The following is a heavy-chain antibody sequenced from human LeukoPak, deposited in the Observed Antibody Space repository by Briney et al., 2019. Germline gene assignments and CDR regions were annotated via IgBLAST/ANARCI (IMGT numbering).Heavy chain of an antibody. Sequence: GGSLRLSCAASGFTFSSYGMHWVRQAPGKGLEWVAVIWYDGSNKYYADSVKGRFTISRDNSKNTLYLQMNSLRAEDTAVYYCAKDPQQYGSSSGAMDVWGKGTTVTVSS. J-gene: IGHJ6*03. CDR1: GFTFSSYG. CDR2: IWYDGSNK. V-gene: IGHV3-33*06. CDR3: AKDPQQYGSSSGAMDV. D-gene: IGHD6-6*01.